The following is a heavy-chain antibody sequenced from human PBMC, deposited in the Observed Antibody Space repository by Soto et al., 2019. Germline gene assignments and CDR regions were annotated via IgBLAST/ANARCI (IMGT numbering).Heavy chain of an antibody. Sequence: QVQLQQWGAGLLKPSETLSLTCAVYGGSFSGYYWSWIRQPPGKGLEWIGEINHSGSTNYNPSPKSRVSISVDTPKSQFSLKLSSVTAADTAVYYCARTYCSSTSCFPFDHWGQGTLVTVSS. CDR3: ARTYCSSTSCFPFDH. D-gene: IGHD2-2*01. CDR2: INHSGST. CDR1: GGSFSGYY. J-gene: IGHJ4*02. V-gene: IGHV4-34*01.